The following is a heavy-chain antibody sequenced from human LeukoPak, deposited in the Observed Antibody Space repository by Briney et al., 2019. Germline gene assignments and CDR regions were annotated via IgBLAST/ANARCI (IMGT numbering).Heavy chain of an antibody. Sequence: GGSLRLSCAASGFTFDDYAMHWVRQAPGKGLEWVSLISWDGGSTYYADSVKGRFTISRDNSKNSLYLQMNSLRAEDTALYYCAKDEDSSSWYYFDYWGQGTLVTVSS. D-gene: IGHD6-13*01. CDR3: AKDEDSSSWYYFDY. J-gene: IGHJ4*02. CDR1: GFTFDDYA. V-gene: IGHV3-43D*03. CDR2: ISWDGGST.